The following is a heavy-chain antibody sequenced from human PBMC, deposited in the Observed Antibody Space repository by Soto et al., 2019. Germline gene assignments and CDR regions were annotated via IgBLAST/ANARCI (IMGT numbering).Heavy chain of an antibody. J-gene: IGHJ6*02. D-gene: IGHD5-12*01. CDR3: ARHPPRSGGYNYYYYYGMDV. Sequence: SETLSLTCTVSGGSISSSSYYWGWIRQPPGKGLEWIGSIYYSGSTYYNPSLKSRVTISVDTSKNQFSLKLSSVTAADTAVYYCARHPPRSGGYNYYYYYGMDVWGQGTTVTVSS. CDR1: GGSISSSSYY. V-gene: IGHV4-39*01. CDR2: IYYSGST.